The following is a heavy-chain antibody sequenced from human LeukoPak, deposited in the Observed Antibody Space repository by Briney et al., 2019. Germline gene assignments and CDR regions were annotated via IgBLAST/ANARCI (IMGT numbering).Heavy chain of an antibody. D-gene: IGHD3/OR15-3a*01. V-gene: IGHV3-66*01. Sequence: GGSLRLSCAASGFTVTRNYMSWARLAPGKGLEWVSIITSAGATHYATSVKGRFTISRDSSKNTVYLQMNGLRAEDTAVYYCATRGLSGYYYGMDVWGQGTTVTVSS. CDR1: GFTVTRNY. J-gene: IGHJ6*02. CDR3: ATRGLSGYYYGMDV. CDR2: ITSAGAT.